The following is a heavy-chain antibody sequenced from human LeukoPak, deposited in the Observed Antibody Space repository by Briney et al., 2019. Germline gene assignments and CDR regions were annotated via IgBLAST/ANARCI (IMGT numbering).Heavy chain of an antibody. CDR2: IYYSGST. Sequence: SETLSLTCTVSGGSISSHYWSWIRQPPGKGLECIGHIYYSGSTNYNPSLKSRVTISVDTSKNQFSLRLSSVTAADTAVYYCARAGAYSSGWYGLYYFDYWGQGTLVTVSS. D-gene: IGHD6-19*01. CDR3: ARAGAYSSGWYGLYYFDY. CDR1: GGSISSHY. J-gene: IGHJ4*02. V-gene: IGHV4-59*11.